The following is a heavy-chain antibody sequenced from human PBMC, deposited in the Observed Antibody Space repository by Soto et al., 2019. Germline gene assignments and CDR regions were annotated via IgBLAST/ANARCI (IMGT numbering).Heavy chain of an antibody. CDR3: ARDQVGTYYYYYYGMDV. D-gene: IGHD2-21*02. V-gene: IGHV3-30-3*01. Sequence: PGGSLRLSCAASGFTFSSYAMHWVRQAPGKWLEWVAVISYDGSNKYYADSVKGRFTISRDNSKNTLYLQMNSLRAEDTAVYYCARDQVGTYYYYYYGMDVWGQGXTVTVYS. CDR1: GFTFSSYA. J-gene: IGHJ6*02. CDR2: ISYDGSNK.